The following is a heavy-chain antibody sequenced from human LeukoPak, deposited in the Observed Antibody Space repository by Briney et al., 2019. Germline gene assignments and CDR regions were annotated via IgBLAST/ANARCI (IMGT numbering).Heavy chain of an antibody. Sequence: ASVKVSCKASGYTFTGYYMHWVREAPGQGLEWMGRINPNSGGTNYAQKFQGRVTMTRDTSISTAYMELSRLRSDDTAVYYCARNYYDSSGYVDYWGQGTLVTVSS. CDR2: INPNSGGT. CDR1: GYTFTGYY. D-gene: IGHD3-22*01. J-gene: IGHJ4*02. V-gene: IGHV1-2*06. CDR3: ARNYYDSSGYVDY.